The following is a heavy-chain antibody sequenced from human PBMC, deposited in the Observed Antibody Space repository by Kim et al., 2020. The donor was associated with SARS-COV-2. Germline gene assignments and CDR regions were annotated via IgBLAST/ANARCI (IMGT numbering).Heavy chain of an antibody. CDR3: ARSRVSYYYERSGVFDP. CDR1: GGSFIGYY. D-gene: IGHD3-22*01. V-gene: IGHV4-34*01. J-gene: IGHJ5*02. CDR2: INHSETS. Sequence: SETLSLTCAVKGGSFIGYYWSWIRQSPRKGLEWIGEINHSETSDYNPSLKSRVTISIDTAKKEISLNLSAVTAADTAVYYCARSRVSYYYERSGVFDPWGQGTLVTLS.